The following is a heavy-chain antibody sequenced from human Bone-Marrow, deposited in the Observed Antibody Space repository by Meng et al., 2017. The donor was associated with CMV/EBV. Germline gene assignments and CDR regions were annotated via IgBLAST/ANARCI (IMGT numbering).Heavy chain of an antibody. J-gene: IGHJ4*01. Sequence: SETLSLTCTVSGGSISRHYWSWIRQPPGKGLERIGYIYHTERTNYNPYLESRLTISVDTSKNPFSLELRAVTDADTAVYYCARGSPNNGWYTLDYWGQGTLVTVSS. CDR1: GGSISRHY. D-gene: IGHD6-19*01. V-gene: IGHV4-59*11. CDR2: IYHTERT. CDR3: ARGSPNNGWYTLDY.